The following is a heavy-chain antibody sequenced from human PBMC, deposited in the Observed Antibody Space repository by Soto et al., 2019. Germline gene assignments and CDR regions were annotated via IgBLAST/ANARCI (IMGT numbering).Heavy chain of an antibody. J-gene: IGHJ3*02. Sequence: SVKVSCKASGGTFSSYAISWVRQAPGQGXEWMGGIIPIFGTANYAQKFQGRVTITADESTSTAYMELSSLRSEDTAVYYCARNPNSYDSSGYYPFSAFDIWGQGTMVTVSS. CDR1: GGTFSSYA. V-gene: IGHV1-69*13. D-gene: IGHD3-22*01. CDR2: IIPIFGTA. CDR3: ARNPNSYDSSGYYPFSAFDI.